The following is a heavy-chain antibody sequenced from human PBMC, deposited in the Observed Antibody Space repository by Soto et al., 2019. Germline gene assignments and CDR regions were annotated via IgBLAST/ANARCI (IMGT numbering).Heavy chain of an antibody. CDR1: GGSISSSSYY. D-gene: IGHD3-3*01. Sequence: PSETLSLTCTVSGGSISSSSYYWGWIRQPPGKGLEWIGSIYYSGSTYYNPSLKSRVTISVDTSKNQFSLKLSSVTAADTAVYYCASAVGDFWSGYPYYYYYYMDVWGKGTTVTVSS. CDR2: IYYSGST. CDR3: ASAVGDFWSGYPYYYYYYMDV. V-gene: IGHV4-39*01. J-gene: IGHJ6*03.